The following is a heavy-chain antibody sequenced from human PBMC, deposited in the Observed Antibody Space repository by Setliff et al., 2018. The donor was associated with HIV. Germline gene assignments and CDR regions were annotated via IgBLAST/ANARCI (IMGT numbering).Heavy chain of an antibody. Sequence: ASVKVSCKVSGYSFTNSGMHWMRQAPGQGPEWMGCINGGSGRTEYSQKFQSRGTITSDTAARTDYMELSSLRSEDTAVYFCAREGEGNGWARLDYWGQGTLVTVSS. CDR1: GYSFTNSG. CDR2: INGGSGRT. J-gene: IGHJ4*02. V-gene: IGHV1-3*01. D-gene: IGHD6-19*01. CDR3: AREGEGNGWARLDY.